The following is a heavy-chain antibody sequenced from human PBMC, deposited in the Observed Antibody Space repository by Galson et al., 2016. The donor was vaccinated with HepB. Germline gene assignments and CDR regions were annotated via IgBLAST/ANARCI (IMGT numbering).Heavy chain of an antibody. CDR2: ISASGTTT. CDR1: GFTFSNNA. J-gene: IGHJ4*02. V-gene: IGHV3-48*02. Sequence: SLRLSCAASGFTFSNNAMNWVRQAPGKGLEWTSYISASGTTTYYADSVRGRLTISRDNAKNTLFPQMNSLRDEDTAVYYCARDPSHCGGDCGHLDIWGQGALVTVSS. D-gene: IGHD2-21*02. CDR3: ARDPSHCGGDCGHLDI.